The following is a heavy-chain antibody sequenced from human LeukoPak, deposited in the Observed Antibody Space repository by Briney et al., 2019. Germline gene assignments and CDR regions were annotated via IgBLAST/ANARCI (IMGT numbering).Heavy chain of an antibody. CDR1: GFTFSSFA. CDR3: ASFRGIFDY. CDR2: ISGSGIST. V-gene: IGHV3-23*01. Sequence: TGGSLRLSCAASGFTFSSFAMSWVRQAPGKGLEWVSSISGSGISTYYADSLKGRVTISRDNAKNSLYLQMNSLRAEDTAVYYCASFRGIFDYWGQGTLVTVSS. J-gene: IGHJ4*02.